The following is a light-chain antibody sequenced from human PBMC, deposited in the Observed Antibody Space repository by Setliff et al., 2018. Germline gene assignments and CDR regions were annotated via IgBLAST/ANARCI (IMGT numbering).Light chain of an antibody. CDR3: SSYTSSSTQV. Sequence: QSALTQPASVSRSPGQSITISCTGTSSDVGGYNYVSWYQQHPGKAPKLMIYDVSNRPSGVSNRFSGSKSGNTASLTISGLQAEDEADYYCSSYTSSSTQVFGTGTKGTVL. CDR2: DVS. CDR1: SSDVGGYNY. V-gene: IGLV2-14*03. J-gene: IGLJ1*01.